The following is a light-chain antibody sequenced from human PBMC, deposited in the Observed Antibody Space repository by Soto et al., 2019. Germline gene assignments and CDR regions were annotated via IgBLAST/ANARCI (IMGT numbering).Light chain of an antibody. CDR1: QSVNSNY. CDR3: QQYSSSPPEFT. Sequence: EIVLTQSPGTLSVSPGERVTLSCRASQSVNSNYLAWYQQRPGQAPRLLIFGASYRATGIPDRFRGSGSGTDFTLTISRLEPEDFAVYYCQQYSSSPPEFTFGPGTKVDSK. J-gene: IGKJ3*01. V-gene: IGKV3-20*01. CDR2: GAS.